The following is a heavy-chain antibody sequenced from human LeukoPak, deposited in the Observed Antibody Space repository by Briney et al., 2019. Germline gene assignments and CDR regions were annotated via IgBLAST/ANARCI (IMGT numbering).Heavy chain of an antibody. CDR2: IYYSGST. CDR1: GGSISSYY. J-gene: IGHJ4*02. D-gene: IGHD4-17*01. CDR3: ARLVPLDTDYGEFDY. Sequence: SETLSLTCTVSGGSISSYYWSWIRQPPGKGLEWIGYIYYSGSTNYNPSLKSRVTISVDTSKNQFSLKLSSVTAADTAVYYCARLVPLDTDYGEFDYWGQGTLVTVSS. V-gene: IGHV4-59*01.